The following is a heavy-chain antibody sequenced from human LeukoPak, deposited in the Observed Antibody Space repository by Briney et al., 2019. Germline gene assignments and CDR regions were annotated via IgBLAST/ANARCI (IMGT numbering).Heavy chain of an antibody. D-gene: IGHD6-6*01. V-gene: IGHV1-2*02. CDR2: IHPNSGGT. Sequence: ASVTLSFKASGYTFTDYYMNWVRQAPGQGLEWMGWIHPNSGGTNYAQKFQGRVTMTRDTSISTAYMELSRLTSDDTAVYYCGRKSAARKTSEFDYWGQGTLVTVSS. CDR1: GYTFTDYY. J-gene: IGHJ4*02. CDR3: GRKSAARKTSEFDY.